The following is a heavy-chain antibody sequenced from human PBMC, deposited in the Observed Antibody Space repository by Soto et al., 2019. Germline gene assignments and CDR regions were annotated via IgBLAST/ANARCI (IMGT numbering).Heavy chain of an antibody. J-gene: IGHJ6*02. CDR3: ARSLTEGYCTITGCYTRPLYGMDV. V-gene: IGHV1-2*02. D-gene: IGHD2-2*02. Sequence: ASVNVSWKSSGYTFSGYYIHWLRQAPGQGLECMGGINPNSGGTNYAQKFQGRVTVTRDTPTSTAYMELSRLTSDDTAVYYCARSLTEGYCTITGCYTRPLYGMDVWGQGTTVTVSS. CDR2: INPNSGGT. CDR1: GYTFSGYY.